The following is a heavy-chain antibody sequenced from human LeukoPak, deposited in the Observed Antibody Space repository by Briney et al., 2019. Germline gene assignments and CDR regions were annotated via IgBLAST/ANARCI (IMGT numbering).Heavy chain of an antibody. Sequence: PGGSLRLSCAASGFTFSSYAMSWVRQAPGKGLEWVSTISGGGSTFYADSVKGRFTISRDNSKNTLYLQMNSLRAEDTAVYYCAKGRGWLQFFDYWGQGTLVTVSS. CDR1: GFTFSSYA. J-gene: IGHJ4*02. V-gene: IGHV3-23*01. CDR2: ISGGGST. CDR3: AKGRGWLQFFDY. D-gene: IGHD5-24*01.